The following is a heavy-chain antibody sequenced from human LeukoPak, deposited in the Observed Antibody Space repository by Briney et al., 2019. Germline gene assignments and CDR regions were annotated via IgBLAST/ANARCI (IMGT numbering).Heavy chain of an antibody. D-gene: IGHD1-14*01. CDR3: ARDNLREAFDI. CDR2: ISAYNGNT. V-gene: IGHV1-18*01. J-gene: IGHJ3*02. Sequence: GASVKVSCKASGYTFTNYVITWVRQAPGQGLEWMGWISAYNGNTNYALKLQGRVTMTTDTSTSTAYMELRSLRSDDTAVYYCARDNLREAFDIWGQGTMVTVSS. CDR1: GYTFTNYV.